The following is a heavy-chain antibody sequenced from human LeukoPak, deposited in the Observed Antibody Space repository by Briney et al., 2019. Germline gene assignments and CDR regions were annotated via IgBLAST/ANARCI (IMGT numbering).Heavy chain of an antibody. CDR2: IIGSGDST. V-gene: IGHV3-23*01. D-gene: IGHD5-18*01. CDR3: TKREKYSYGHP. CDR1: EFTFSTYA. J-gene: IGHJ5*02. Sequence: GESLRLSCAASEFTFSTYAMSWVRQAPGKGLEWVSSIIGSGDSTYYADSVKGRFTISRDNSKNTVYLQMNSLGADDTAVYYCTKREKYSYGHPWGQGTLVTVSS.